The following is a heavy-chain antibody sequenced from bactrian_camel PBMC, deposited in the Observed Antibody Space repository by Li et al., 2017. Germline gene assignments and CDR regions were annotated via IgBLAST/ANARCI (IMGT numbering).Heavy chain of an antibody. Sequence: HVQLVESGGGTVQAGGSLRLSCAGSGFTFGVVCMAWFRQAPGKEREGVARIYTGSGNTYYADSVKGRFTISQDNYKDMTYLQMNSLKPEDTAMYYCAVGHWGGGVCFPAAGYWGQGTQVTVS. J-gene: IGHJ6*01. D-gene: IGHD5*01. CDR2: IYTGSGNT. V-gene: IGHV3S1*01. CDR1: GFTFGVVC. CDR3: AVGHWGGGVCFPAAGY.